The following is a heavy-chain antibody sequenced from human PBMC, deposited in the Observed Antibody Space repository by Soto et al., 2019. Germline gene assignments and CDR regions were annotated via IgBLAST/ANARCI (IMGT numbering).Heavy chain of an antibody. CDR3: ARVRSSRDYWDYFDY. CDR1: GDSINNYY. D-gene: IGHD3-22*01. CDR2: IYYSGST. Sequence: QVQLQESGPGLVKPSETLSLTCTVSGDSINNYYWTWIRQPPGKGLEWIGNIYYSGSTSYNPSLESRVIISVDRAKNQISLKVSSVNAADTAVYHCARVRSSRDYWDYFDYWGQGALVTVSS. V-gene: IGHV4-59*01. J-gene: IGHJ4*02.